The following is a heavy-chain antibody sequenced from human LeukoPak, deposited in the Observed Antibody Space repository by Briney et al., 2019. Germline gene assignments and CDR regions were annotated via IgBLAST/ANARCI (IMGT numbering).Heavy chain of an antibody. CDR1: GFTFSSYS. CDR3: ARENCTGGICYNDY. V-gene: IGHV3-21*04. Sequence: PGGSLRLSCAASGFTFSSYSMNWVRQAPGKGLEWVSSISSSSSYIYYADSVKGRFTISRDSAKNSLYLQMNSLRAEDTAMYYCARENCTGGICYNDYWGQGTLVTVSS. D-gene: IGHD2-8*02. J-gene: IGHJ4*02. CDR2: ISSSSSYI.